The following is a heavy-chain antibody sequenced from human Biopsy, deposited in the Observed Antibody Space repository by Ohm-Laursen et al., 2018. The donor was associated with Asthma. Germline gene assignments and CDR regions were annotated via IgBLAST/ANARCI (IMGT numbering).Heavy chain of an antibody. D-gene: IGHD4-17*01. Sequence: SLRLSCTASGFVFSQSGMHWVRQAPGKGLEWVALISSDGHNKYYEDSVKGRFAISRDNSRNRLYLQINRLTVEDSAVYFCARQSGQDYGDSSGFDIWGQGTKVAVSS. V-gene: IGHV3-30*03. J-gene: IGHJ3*02. CDR1: GFVFSQSG. CDR3: ARQSGQDYGDSSGFDI. CDR2: ISSDGHNK.